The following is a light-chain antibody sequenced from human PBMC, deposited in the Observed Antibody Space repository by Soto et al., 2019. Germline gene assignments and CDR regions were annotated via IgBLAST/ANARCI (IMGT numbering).Light chain of an antibody. Sequence: EIALTQSPGTLSLSPGERATLSCRASQTISNNYLAWYQQKPGQAPRLLIYGASSRATGIPDTFSGSGSGTDFTLTINRLEPEDFAGYYCQQYGSSPWTFGHGTKVEIK. CDR2: GAS. CDR3: QQYGSSPWT. V-gene: IGKV3-20*01. J-gene: IGKJ1*01. CDR1: QTISNNY.